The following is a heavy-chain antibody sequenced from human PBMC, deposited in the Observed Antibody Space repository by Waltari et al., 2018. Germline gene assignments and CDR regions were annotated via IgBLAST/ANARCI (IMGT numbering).Heavy chain of an antibody. Sequence: EVQLLESGGGLVQPGGSLRLSCVASGFTFSSYAMSWVRQAPGKGLEWVSVIYSGGSTYYADSVKGRFTISRDNSKNTLYLQMNSLRAEDTAVYYCAKALVVAATHFDYWGQGTLVTVSS. CDR3: AKALVVAATHFDY. CDR2: IYSGGST. J-gene: IGHJ4*02. D-gene: IGHD2-15*01. CDR1: GFTFSSYA. V-gene: IGHV3-23*03.